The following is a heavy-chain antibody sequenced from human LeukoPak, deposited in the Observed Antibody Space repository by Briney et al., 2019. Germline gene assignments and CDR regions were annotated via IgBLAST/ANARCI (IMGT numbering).Heavy chain of an antibody. D-gene: IGHD3-10*01. V-gene: IGHV3-23*01. CDR3: AKVRGYYGSGSRPGWFDP. CDR1: GFTFSSYA. CDR2: ISGSGGST. J-gene: IGHJ5*02. Sequence: PGGSLRLSCAASGFTFSSYAMSWVRQAPGKGLEWVSAISGSGGSTYYADSVKGRFTISRDNSKNTLYLQMNSLRAEDTAVYYCAKVRGYYGSGSRPGWFDPWGQGTLVTVSS.